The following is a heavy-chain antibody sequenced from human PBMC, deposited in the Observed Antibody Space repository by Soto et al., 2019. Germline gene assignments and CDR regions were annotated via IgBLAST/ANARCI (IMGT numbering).Heavy chain of an antibody. V-gene: IGHV3-33*01. CDR3: ARDKITPEHGLDAFDI. J-gene: IGHJ3*02. CDR1: GFTFSNYG. CDR2: IWNDAAKE. Sequence: PGGSLRLSCAASGFTFSNYGMHWVRQAPGKGLEWVAVIWNDAAKEYYADSVKGRFTISRDNSKNTLYLQMNSLRAEDTAIYYCARDKITPEHGLDAFDIWGQGTMVTVSS. D-gene: IGHD1-20*01.